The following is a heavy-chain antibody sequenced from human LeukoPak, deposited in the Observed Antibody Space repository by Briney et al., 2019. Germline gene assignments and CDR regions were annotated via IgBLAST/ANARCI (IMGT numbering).Heavy chain of an antibody. CDR1: GGSISTSTYY. Sequence: ETLSLTCTVSGGSISTSTYYWGWIRQPPGKGLEWIGSISYSGSTYNNPSLKSRVTISVDTSKNQFSLKLSSVTAPDTAVYYCARRVYSGSYNWYFDLWGRGTLVTVSS. J-gene: IGHJ2*01. CDR2: ISYSGST. CDR3: ARRVYSGSYNWYFDL. D-gene: IGHD1-26*01. V-gene: IGHV4-39*01.